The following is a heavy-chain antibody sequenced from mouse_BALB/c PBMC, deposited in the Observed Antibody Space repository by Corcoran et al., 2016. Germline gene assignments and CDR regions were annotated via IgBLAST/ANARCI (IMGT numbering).Heavy chain of an antibody. CDR3: ARNLITTVAAY. J-gene: IGHJ3*01. CDR2: INPYNDGT. CDR1: GYTFTSYV. Sequence: EVQLQQSGPELVKPGASVKMSCKASGYTFTSYVMHWVKQKPGQGREWIGYINPYNDGTKYNEKFKGKATLTSDKSSSTAYMELSSLTSEDSAVYYCARNLITTVAAYWGQGTLVTVSA. V-gene: IGHV1S136*01. D-gene: IGHD1-1*01.